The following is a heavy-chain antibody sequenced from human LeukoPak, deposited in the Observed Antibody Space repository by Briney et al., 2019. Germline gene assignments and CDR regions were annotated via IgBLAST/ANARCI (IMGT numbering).Heavy chain of an antibody. CDR2: IRSKANSYAT. CDR1: GFTFSGSA. J-gene: IGHJ4*02. Sequence: GGSLRLSCAASGFTFSGSAMHWVRQASGRGLEWVGRIRSKANSYATAYAASAKGRFTISRDDSKNTAYLQMNSLKTEDTAVYYCTRAGRYYDPFDYWGQGTLVTVSS. D-gene: IGHD3-22*01. V-gene: IGHV3-73*01. CDR3: TRAGRYYDPFDY.